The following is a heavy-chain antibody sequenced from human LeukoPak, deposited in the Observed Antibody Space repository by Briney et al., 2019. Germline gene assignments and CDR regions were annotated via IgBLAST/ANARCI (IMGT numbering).Heavy chain of an antibody. J-gene: IGHJ4*02. Sequence: KPSETLSLTCTVSGGSISSSSYYWSWIRQPAGKGLEWIGRIYTSGSTNYNPSLTSRVTMSVDTSKNQFSLKLSSVTAADTAVYYCAIGYSYGFNYWGQGTLVTVSS. CDR2: IYTSGST. CDR1: GGSISSSSYY. D-gene: IGHD5-18*01. CDR3: AIGYSYGFNY. V-gene: IGHV4-61*02.